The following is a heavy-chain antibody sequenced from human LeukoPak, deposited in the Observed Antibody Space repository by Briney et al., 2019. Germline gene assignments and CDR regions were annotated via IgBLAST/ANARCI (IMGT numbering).Heavy chain of an antibody. CDR2: IYYSGST. CDR3: ARHGTSIAARYYYYGMDV. Sequence: SETLSLTCTVSGGSISSSSYSWDWIRQPPGKGLEWIGSIYYSGSTYYNPSLKSRVTISVDTSKNQFSLKLSSVTAADTAVYYCARHGTSIAARYYYYGMDVWGQGTTVTVSS. D-gene: IGHD6-6*01. CDR1: GGSISSSSYS. V-gene: IGHV4-39*01. J-gene: IGHJ6*02.